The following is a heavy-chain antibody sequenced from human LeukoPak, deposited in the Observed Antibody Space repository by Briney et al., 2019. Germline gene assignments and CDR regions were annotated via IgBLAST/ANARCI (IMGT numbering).Heavy chain of an antibody. V-gene: IGHV3-23*01. CDR2: ISGSGGST. Sequence: PGGSLRLSCAASGFTFSSYAMSWVRQAPGKGLEWVSAISGSGGSTFYADSVKGRFTISRDNSKNTLYLQMNSLRAEDTAEYYCAKDVTGGPYYYGSGSPIGGWGKGPRVTVSS. CDR1: GFTFSSYA. CDR3: AKDVTGGPYYYGSGSPIGG. D-gene: IGHD3-10*01. J-gene: IGHJ4*02.